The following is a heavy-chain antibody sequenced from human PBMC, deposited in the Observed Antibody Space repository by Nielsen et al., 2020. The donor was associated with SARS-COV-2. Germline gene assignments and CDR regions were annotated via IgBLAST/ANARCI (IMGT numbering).Heavy chain of an antibody. CDR2: FDPEDGET. D-gene: IGHD3-22*01. J-gene: IGHJ4*02. CDR3: AREWDDYESSAYDL. V-gene: IGHV1-24*01. CDR1: GYTLTELS. Sequence: ASVKVSCKVSGYTLTELSMHWVRQAPGKGLEWMGGFDPEDGETIYAQKFQGRVTMTEDTSTDTAYMELSSLRSEDTAVYYCAREWDDYESSAYDLWGQGTPVSVSA.